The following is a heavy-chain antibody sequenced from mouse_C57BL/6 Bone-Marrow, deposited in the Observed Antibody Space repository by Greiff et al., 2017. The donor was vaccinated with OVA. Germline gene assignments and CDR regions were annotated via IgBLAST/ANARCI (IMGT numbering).Heavy chain of an antibody. CDR1: GYTFTSYW. CDR3: AIWYRPSFYYAMDC. Sequence: VQLQQPGAELVKPGASVKVSCKASGYTFTSYWMHWVKQRPGQGLEWIGRIHPSDSDTNYNQKFKGKATLTVDKSSSTADMQLSSLTSEDSAVYYCAIWYRPSFYYAMDCWGQGTSVTVSS. J-gene: IGHJ4*01. V-gene: IGHV1-74*01. D-gene: IGHD1-1*02. CDR2: IHPSDSDT.